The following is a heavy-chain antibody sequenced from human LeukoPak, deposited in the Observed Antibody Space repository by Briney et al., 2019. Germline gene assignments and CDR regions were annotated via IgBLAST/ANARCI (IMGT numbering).Heavy chain of an antibody. D-gene: IGHD5-12*01. Sequence: GGSLRLSCAASGFTFSSYAMSWVRQAPGKGLEWVSAISGSGGSTYYADPVKGRFTISRDNSKNTLYLQMNSLRAEDTAVYYCATMDIVATGYFDYWGQGTLVTVSS. J-gene: IGHJ4*02. CDR1: GFTFSSYA. CDR2: ISGSGGST. CDR3: ATMDIVATGYFDY. V-gene: IGHV3-23*01.